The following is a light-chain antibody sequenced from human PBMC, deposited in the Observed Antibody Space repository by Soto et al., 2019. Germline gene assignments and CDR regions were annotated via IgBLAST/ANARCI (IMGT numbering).Light chain of an antibody. CDR2: DVN. V-gene: IGLV2-14*01. Sequence: QPVLTQPASVSGSPGQSITISCTGTSNDVGGYNYVSWYQQHPGKAPKVIIYDVNYRPSGVSDRFSGSKSGNTASLTISGLQAEDEADYYCSSYTTSSLYVFGTGTKVTVL. CDR1: SNDVGGYNY. J-gene: IGLJ1*01. CDR3: SSYTTSSLYV.